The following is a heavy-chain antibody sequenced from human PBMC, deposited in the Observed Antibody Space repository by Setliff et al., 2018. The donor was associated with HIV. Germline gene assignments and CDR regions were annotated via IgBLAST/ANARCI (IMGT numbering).Heavy chain of an antibody. CDR1: GYTFTNYA. CDR2: IDTNTGNP. D-gene: IGHD4-17*01. J-gene: IGHJ4*02. Sequence: ASVKVSCKGSGYTFTNYAMNWLRQAPGQGLEWMGWIDTNTGNPTYAQGFTGRFVFSLDTSVSTAFLQISTLKAEDTAVYYCARLSPYGDYLLFQYWGQGTLVTVS. V-gene: IGHV7-4-1*02. CDR3: ARLSPYGDYLLFQY.